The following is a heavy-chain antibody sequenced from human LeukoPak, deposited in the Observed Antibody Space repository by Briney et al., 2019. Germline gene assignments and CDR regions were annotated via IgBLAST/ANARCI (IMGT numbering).Heavy chain of an antibody. V-gene: IGHV3-48*04. CDR3: GRDLGGRSGY. Sequence: GGSLRLSCAASGFTFSSYSMNWVRQAPGKGLEWVSYISSSSSTIYYADSVKGRFTISRDNAKNTLYLQMNSLRAEDTAVYYCGRDLGGRSGYWGQGTLVTVSS. CDR2: ISSSSSTI. CDR1: GFTFSSYS. D-gene: IGHD1-26*01. J-gene: IGHJ4*02.